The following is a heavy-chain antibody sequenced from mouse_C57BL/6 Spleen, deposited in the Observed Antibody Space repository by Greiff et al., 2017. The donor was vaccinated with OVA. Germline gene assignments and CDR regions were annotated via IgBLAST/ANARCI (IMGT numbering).Heavy chain of an antibody. CDR1: GYTFTSYW. Sequence: QVQLQQPGAELVRPGSSVKLSCKASGYTFTSYWMHWVKQRPIQGLEWIGNIDPSDSETHYNQKFKDKATLTVDKSSSTAYMQLSSLTSEDSAVDYCARHYGSTAMDYWGQGTSVTVSS. D-gene: IGHD1-1*01. V-gene: IGHV1-52*01. CDR3: ARHYGSTAMDY. CDR2: IDPSDSET. J-gene: IGHJ4*01.